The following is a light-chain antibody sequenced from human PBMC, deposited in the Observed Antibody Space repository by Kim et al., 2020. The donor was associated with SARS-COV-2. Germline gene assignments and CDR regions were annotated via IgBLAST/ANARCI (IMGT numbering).Light chain of an antibody. CDR2: AAT. Sequence: ASVGDRGPIPCRASQGIRNSLVWVQQKPGKAPKFLIYAATSLQSGVPSRFSGSGSGTDFTLTIDRVQPEDFATYYCQHYSSYPFTVAGGTKVDIK. CDR3: QHYSSYPFT. J-gene: IGKJ4*01. V-gene: IGKV1-16*01. CDR1: QGIRNS.